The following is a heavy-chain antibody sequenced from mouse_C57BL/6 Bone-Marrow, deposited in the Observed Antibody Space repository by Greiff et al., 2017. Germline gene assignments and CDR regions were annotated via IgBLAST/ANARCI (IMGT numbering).Heavy chain of an antibody. Sequence: QVQLQQPGAELVKPGASVKLSCKASGYTFTSYWMHWVKQRPGQGLEWVGMIHPNSGSTNYKEKFKSKATLTVDKSSSTAYMQLSSLTSEDSAVYYCASGAYWYFDVWGTGTTVTVSS. J-gene: IGHJ1*03. CDR2: IHPNSGST. V-gene: IGHV1-64*01. CDR3: ASGAYWYFDV. CDR1: GYTFTSYW.